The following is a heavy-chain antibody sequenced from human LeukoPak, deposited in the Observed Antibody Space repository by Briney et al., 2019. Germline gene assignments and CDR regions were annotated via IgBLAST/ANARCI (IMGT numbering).Heavy chain of an antibody. CDR3: ARAIFGAVNPWFDP. CDR2: IYHSGST. V-gene: IGHV4-30-2*01. Sequence: SQTLSLTCAVSGGSISSGGYSWSWIRQPPGKGLEWIGYIYHSGSTYYNPSLKSRVTISVDRSKNQFSLKLSSVTAADTAVYYCARAIFGAVNPWFDPWGQGTLVTVSS. D-gene: IGHD3-3*01. CDR1: GGSISSGGYS. J-gene: IGHJ5*02.